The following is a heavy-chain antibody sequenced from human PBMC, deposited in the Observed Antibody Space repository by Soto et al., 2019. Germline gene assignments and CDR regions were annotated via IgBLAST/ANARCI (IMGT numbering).Heavy chain of an antibody. D-gene: IGHD6-13*01. Sequence: EVQLVESGGNWVQPGGSLRLSCEASGFTFSGFDMHWVRQPTGKGLEWVSSIGTAGDTYYAVSVKGRFTISRDNAKTSWSLQMHSLRAGDMAVYFCAKSQEIGTHFFESWGQGTQVTVSS. CDR2: IGTAGDT. V-gene: IGHV3-13*01. J-gene: IGHJ4*02. CDR3: AKSQEIGTHFFES. CDR1: GFTFSGFD.